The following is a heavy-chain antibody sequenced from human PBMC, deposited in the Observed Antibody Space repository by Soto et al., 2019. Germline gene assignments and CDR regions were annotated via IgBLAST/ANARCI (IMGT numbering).Heavy chain of an antibody. CDR2: IYTSGST. CDR3: ARAGVPAAISSVGYYYYYGMDV. V-gene: IGHV4-4*07. J-gene: IGHJ6*02. CDR1: GGSISSYY. Sequence: PSETLSLTCTVSGGSISSYYWSWIRQPAGKGLEWIGRIYTSGSTNYNPSLKSRVTMSVDTSKNQFSLKLSSVTAADTAVYYCARAGVPAAISSVGYYYYYGMDVWGQGTTVTVS. D-gene: IGHD2-2*01.